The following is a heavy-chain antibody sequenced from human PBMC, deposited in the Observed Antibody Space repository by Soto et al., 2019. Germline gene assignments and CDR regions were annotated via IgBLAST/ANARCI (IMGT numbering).Heavy chain of an antibody. CDR3: ARDRKVYDPNQRQAFDI. D-gene: IGHD3-22*01. Sequence: SETLSLTCTVSGGSISSYYWSWIRQPPGKGLEWIGYIYYSGSTNYNPSLKSRVTISVDTSKNQFSLKLSSVTAADTAVYYCARDRKVYDPNQRQAFDIWGQGTMVTVSS. J-gene: IGHJ3*02. CDR1: GGSISSYY. CDR2: IYYSGST. V-gene: IGHV4-59*01.